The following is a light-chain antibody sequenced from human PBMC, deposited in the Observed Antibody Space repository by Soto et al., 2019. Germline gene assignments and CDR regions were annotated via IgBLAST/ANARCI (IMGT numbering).Light chain of an antibody. Sequence: SVLTQPSSLSGSPGQSITISCTGTSSDVGGYNYVSWYQQHPGKAPKLMIYEVSNRPSGVSNRFSGSKSGNTASLTISGLQAEDEADYYCSSYTSSFYVFGTGTKV. CDR3: SSYTSSFYV. CDR1: SSDVGGYNY. CDR2: EVS. J-gene: IGLJ1*01. V-gene: IGLV2-14*01.